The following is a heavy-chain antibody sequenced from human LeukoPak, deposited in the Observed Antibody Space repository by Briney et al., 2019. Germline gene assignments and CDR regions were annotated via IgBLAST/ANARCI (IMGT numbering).Heavy chain of an antibody. J-gene: IGHJ4*02. CDR2: VHYSGGS. V-gene: IGHV4-39*07. D-gene: IGHD6-13*01. CDR3: ARGMGGGSWYDY. CDR1: GGSISSSTYY. Sequence: SETLSLTCTVSGGSISSSTYYWGWIRQSPGKGLEWIGSVHYSGGSYYNPSLKSRVTISLNTSKNQFSLKLSSVTAADTAVYYCARGMGGGSWYDYWGQGTLVTVSS.